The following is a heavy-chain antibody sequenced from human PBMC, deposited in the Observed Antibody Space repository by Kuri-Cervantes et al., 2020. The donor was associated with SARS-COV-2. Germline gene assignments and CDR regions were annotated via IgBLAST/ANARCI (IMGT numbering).Heavy chain of an antibody. V-gene: IGHV4-59*01. J-gene: IGHJ6*03. D-gene: IGHD3-3*01. CDR1: GGSISSYY. CDR2: IYYSGST. CDR3: ARTFYDFWSGYFNYYYYYMDV. Sequence: SETLSLTCTVPGGSISSYYWSWIRQPPGKGLEWIGYIYYSGSTNYNPSLESRLTISIDTSKNQFSLKLSSVTAADTAVYYCARTFYDFWSGYFNYYYYYMDVWGKGTTVTVSS.